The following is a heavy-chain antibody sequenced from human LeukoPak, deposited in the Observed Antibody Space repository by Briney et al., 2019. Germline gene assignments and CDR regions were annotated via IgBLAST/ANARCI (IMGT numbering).Heavy chain of an antibody. CDR3: ARSCSSTSCYSDY. V-gene: IGHV3-21*01. J-gene: IGHJ4*02. CDR2: ISSSSSYI. Sequence: PGGSLRLSCAASGFTFSSYSMNWVRHAPGKGLEWVSSISSSSSYIYYADSVKGRFTISRDNAKNSLYLQMNSLRAEDTAVYYCARSCSSTSCYSDYWGQGTLVTFSS. CDR1: GFTFSSYS. D-gene: IGHD2-2*02.